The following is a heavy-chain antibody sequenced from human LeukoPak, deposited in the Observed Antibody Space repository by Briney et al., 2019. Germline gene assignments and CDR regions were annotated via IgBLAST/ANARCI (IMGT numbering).Heavy chain of an antibody. CDR2: FYYRGSL. V-gene: IGHV4-39*01. CDR1: GDSISSGVYY. J-gene: IGHJ4*02. Sequence: SETLSLTCTVSGDSISSGVYYSAWIRQPPGKGLEWLGSFYYRGSLYYNPSLKSRVTISVDTSKNQFSLKLSSGSAADTAVYYCARRRDGYNVYYFDYWGQGILVTVSS. CDR3: ARRRDGYNVYYFDY. D-gene: IGHD5-24*01.